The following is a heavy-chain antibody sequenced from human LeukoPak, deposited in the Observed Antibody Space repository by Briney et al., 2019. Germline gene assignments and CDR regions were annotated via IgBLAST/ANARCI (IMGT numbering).Heavy chain of an antibody. V-gene: IGHV3-30*02. Sequence: PGGSLRLSCAASGFIFSSYGMHWVRQAPGKVLEWVAFIRYDGSNKFYADSVKGRFTISRDNSKNTLYLQMNSLRAEDTAVYYCAKDGGRFVVVVAAADYWGQGTLVTVSS. CDR1: GFIFSSYG. D-gene: IGHD2-15*01. CDR2: IRYDGSNK. J-gene: IGHJ4*02. CDR3: AKDGGRFVVVVAAADY.